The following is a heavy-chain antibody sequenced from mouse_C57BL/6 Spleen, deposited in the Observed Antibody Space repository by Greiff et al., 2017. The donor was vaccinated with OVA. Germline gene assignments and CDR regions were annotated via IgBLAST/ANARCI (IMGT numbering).Heavy chain of an antibody. Sequence: VQLQQPGAELVKPGASVKLSCKASGYTFTSYWMHWVKQRPGQGLEWIGKIHPNSGSTNYNEKFKSKATLTVDKSSSTAYMQLSSLTSEDSSVYYCSRSPPTSPYYDYAIDYWGQGTSGTVSS. CDR1: GYTFTSYW. CDR2: IHPNSGST. CDR3: SRSPPTSPYYDYAIDY. J-gene: IGHJ4*01. D-gene: IGHD1-1*02. V-gene: IGHV1-64*01.